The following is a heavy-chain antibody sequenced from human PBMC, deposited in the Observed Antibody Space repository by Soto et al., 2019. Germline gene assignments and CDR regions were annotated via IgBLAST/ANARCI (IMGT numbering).Heavy chain of an antibody. D-gene: IGHD3-22*01. CDR2: INHSGST. V-gene: IGHV4-34*01. Sequence: SETLSLTCAFYRMSFPGYYWSWIAQPPGSGLEWIGEINHSGSTNYNPSLKSRVTISVDTSKNQFSLKLSSVTAADTAVYYCARDKRYYDSSGPLRYYYYGMDVWGQGTTVT. J-gene: IGHJ6*02. CDR1: RMSFPGYY. CDR3: ARDKRYYDSSGPLRYYYYGMDV.